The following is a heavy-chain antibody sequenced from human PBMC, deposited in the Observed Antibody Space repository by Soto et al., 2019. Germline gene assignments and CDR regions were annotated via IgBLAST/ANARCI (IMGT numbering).Heavy chain of an antibody. CDR3: AKQPLKVPLRFDY. CDR2: ISSSSGST. CDR1: GFTFSTYA. D-gene: IGHD6-25*01. Sequence: EVLLLESGGGLVQPGGSLRLSCAASGFTFSTYAMAWVRQAPGKGLEWVSSISSSSGSTFYADSVKGRFTISRDNSENTLSLQRNSLRAEDTAVYYCAKQPLKVPLRFDYWGQGTLVTVSS. V-gene: IGHV3-23*01. J-gene: IGHJ4*02.